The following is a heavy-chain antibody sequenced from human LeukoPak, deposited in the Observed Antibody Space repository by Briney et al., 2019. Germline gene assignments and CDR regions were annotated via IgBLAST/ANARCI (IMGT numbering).Heavy chain of an antibody. D-gene: IGHD6-13*01. CDR1: GGSISSYY. V-gene: IGHV4-59*12. CDR2: IYYSGST. J-gene: IGHJ4*02. Sequence: SETLSLTCTVSGGSISSYYWSWIRQPPGKGLEWIGYIYYSGSTNYNPSLKSRVTISVDTSKNQFSLKLSSVTAADTAVYFCARLVGSSWYHEVLLGRDYWGQGTLVTVSS. CDR3: ARLVGSSWYHEVLLGRDY.